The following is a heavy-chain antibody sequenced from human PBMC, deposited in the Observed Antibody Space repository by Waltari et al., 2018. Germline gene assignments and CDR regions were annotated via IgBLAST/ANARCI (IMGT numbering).Heavy chain of an antibody. CDR2: MDYSGIT. V-gene: IGHV4-39*01. CDR1: GDSISSSSYY. Sequence: QLQLQESGPGLVKASETLSLTCTVSGDSISSSSYYWGWVRQPPGKGLEWIGNMDYSGITYYNPSLKSRVTISGDTSKSQFSLKLSSVTAADTSMYYCVRHARTTSGGKHFDHWGQGMLVTVSP. J-gene: IGHJ4*02. D-gene: IGHD2-15*01. CDR3: VRHARTTSGGKHFDH.